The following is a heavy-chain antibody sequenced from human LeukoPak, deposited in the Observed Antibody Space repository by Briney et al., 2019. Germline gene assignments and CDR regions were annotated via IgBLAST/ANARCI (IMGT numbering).Heavy chain of an antibody. J-gene: IGHJ2*01. D-gene: IGHD3-22*01. CDR2: IYYSGST. CDR1: GGSISSGGYY. V-gene: IGHV4-31*03. Sequence: SETLSLTCTVSGGSISSGGYYWSWIRQHPGKGLEWIGYIYYSGSTYYNPSLKSRVTISVDTSKNQFSLKLSSVTAADTAVYYCARDRDYYGSSGYYHYWYFDLWGRGTLVTVSS. CDR3: ARDRDYYGSSGYYHYWYFDL.